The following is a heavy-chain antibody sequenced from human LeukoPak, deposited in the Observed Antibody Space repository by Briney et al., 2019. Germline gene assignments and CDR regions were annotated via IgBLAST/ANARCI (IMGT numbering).Heavy chain of an antibody. D-gene: IGHD1-26*01. CDR3: ARQRGSYRDYYFDY. Sequence: PEALSVTCTEPGGSLSSYYWSRIRQRPGERLEWIVYIYYSGSNNYNPSLKSRVTISVATSKNQFSLKLSSVTAADTAVYYCARQRGSYRDYYFDYWGQGTLVTVSS. V-gene: IGHV4-59*08. CDR2: IYYSGSN. J-gene: IGHJ4*02. CDR1: GGSLSSYY.